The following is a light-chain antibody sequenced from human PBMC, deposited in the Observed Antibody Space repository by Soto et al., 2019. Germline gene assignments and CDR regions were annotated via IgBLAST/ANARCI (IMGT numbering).Light chain of an antibody. CDR2: GTS. J-gene: IGKJ2*01. CDR3: QQYNNWPPMST. V-gene: IGKV3-15*01. Sequence: EIVMTQSPDTLSVSPGERATLSCRASQNVGRNVAWYQQRPGQAPRLLIHGTSTRAADIPARFSGSVSGTECTLTINSPQPEDFVIYYYQQYNNWPPMSTFGQGTKLEMK. CDR1: QNVGRN.